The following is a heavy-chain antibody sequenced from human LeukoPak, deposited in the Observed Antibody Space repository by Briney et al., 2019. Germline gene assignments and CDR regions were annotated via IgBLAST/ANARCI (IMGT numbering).Heavy chain of an antibody. V-gene: IGHV1-46*01. CDR2: INPNAGTT. D-gene: IGHD6-13*01. J-gene: IGHJ4*02. CDR1: GYSFTTYY. CDR3: ARGTAMAAVGTQIDY. Sequence: ASVKVSCKASGYSFTTYYMHWVRQAPGQGLEWMGAINPNAGTTSYTQKVQGRVTMTRDTSTSTVFMELTSLRPEDTAVYYCARGTAMAAVGTQIDYWGQGTLVTVSS.